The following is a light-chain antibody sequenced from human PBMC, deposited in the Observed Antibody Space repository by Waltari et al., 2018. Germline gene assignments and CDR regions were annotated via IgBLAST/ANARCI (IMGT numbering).Light chain of an antibody. CDR1: SSHIGAGYD. CDR3: QSYDSSLSGVV. J-gene: IGLJ2*01. CDR2: GNI. V-gene: IGLV1-40*01. Sequence: QSVLTPPPSVSGAPGQRVTISCTGSSSHIGAGYDVHWYQPLPGTAPKLLISGNINRPAGVPDRFSASKSGTSASLAITGLQAEDEADYYCQSYDSSLSGVVFGGGTKLTVL.